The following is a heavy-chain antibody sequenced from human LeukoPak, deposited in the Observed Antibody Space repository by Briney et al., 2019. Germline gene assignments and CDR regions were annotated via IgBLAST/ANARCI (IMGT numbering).Heavy chain of an antibody. J-gene: IGHJ5*02. CDR2: INPNSGGT. CDR3: ARGTYDSIDP. D-gene: IGHD3-22*01. Sequence: ASVKVSCKASRYTFTGYYMHWVRQAPGQGLEWMGRINPNSGGTNYAQKVQGRGTMTRDTYISTAYMELSRLRSDDTAVYYCARGTYDSIDPWGQGTLVTVSS. CDR1: RYTFTGYY. V-gene: IGHV1-2*06.